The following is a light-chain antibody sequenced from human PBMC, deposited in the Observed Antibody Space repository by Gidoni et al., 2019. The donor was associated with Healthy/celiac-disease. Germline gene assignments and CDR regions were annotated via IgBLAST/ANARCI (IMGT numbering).Light chain of an antibody. Sequence: DIKMTQSPSSLSASVGDRVTITCRASQSISSYLNWYQQKPGKAPKLLIYAASSLQSGVPSRFSGSGSWTDFTLTISSLQPEDFATYYCQQRYSTPRTFGQGTKVEIK. CDR2: AAS. CDR3: QQRYSTPRT. CDR1: QSISSY. V-gene: IGKV1-39*01. J-gene: IGKJ1*01.